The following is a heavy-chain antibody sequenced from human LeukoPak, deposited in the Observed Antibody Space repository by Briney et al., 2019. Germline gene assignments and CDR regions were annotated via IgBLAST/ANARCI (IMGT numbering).Heavy chain of an antibody. D-gene: IGHD3-10*01. V-gene: IGHV1-46*01. CDR1: GYTFTNYY. CDR2: INPTGDST. CDR3: ARGVQRIHYYGSGATFTRLRYYFDY. J-gene: IGHJ4*02. Sequence: ASVKVSCKASGYTFTNYYIHWVRQAPGQGLEWMGIINPTGDSTSYAQNFQARVTMTRDTSTSTAYMELRSLRSDDTAVYYCARGVQRIHYYGSGATFTRLRYYFDYWGQGTLVTVSS.